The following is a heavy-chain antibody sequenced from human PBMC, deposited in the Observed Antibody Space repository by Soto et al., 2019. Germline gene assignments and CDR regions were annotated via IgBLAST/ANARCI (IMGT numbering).Heavy chain of an antibody. V-gene: IGHV3-21*01. J-gene: IGHJ4*02. D-gene: IGHD3-10*01. CDR1: GFTFSSYS. Sequence: GGSLRLSCAASGFTFSSYSMNWVRQAPGKGLEWVSAISSSSSYIYYVDAVKGRVTISRDNAKNSLYLQMNSLRVEDTAVYYCARDPYYGAIDYWGQGTLVTVSS. CDR3: ARDPYYGAIDY. CDR2: ISSSSSYI.